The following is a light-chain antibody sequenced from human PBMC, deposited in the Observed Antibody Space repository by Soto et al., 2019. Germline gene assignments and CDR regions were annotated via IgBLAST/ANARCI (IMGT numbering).Light chain of an antibody. CDR1: RSNLGAGYG. CDR3: QSYDTSLSAVV. CDR2: GNT. J-gene: IGLJ2*01. Sequence: QPVLTQPPSVSGAPGQRVTIPCTGSRSNLGAGYGVHWYQQLPGTAPKLLIAGNTNRPSGVPDRFSASKSGTSASLTISGLQAEDEADYSCQSYDTSLSAVVFGGGTQLTVL. V-gene: IGLV1-40*01.